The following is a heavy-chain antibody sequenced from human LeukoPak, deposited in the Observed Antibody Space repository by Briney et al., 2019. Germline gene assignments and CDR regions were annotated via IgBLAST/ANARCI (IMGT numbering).Heavy chain of an antibody. CDR2: IYYSGST. V-gene: IGHV4-59*01. D-gene: IGHD5-18*01. CDR3: ARGTTAMVRYYYYYYMDV. Sequence: PSETLSLTCTVSGGSISSYYWSWIRQPPGKGLEWIGYIYYSGSTNYNPSLKSRVTISVDTSKNQFSLKLSSVTAADTAVYYCARGTTAMVRYYYYYYMDVWGKGTTVTVSS. J-gene: IGHJ6*03. CDR1: GGSISSYY.